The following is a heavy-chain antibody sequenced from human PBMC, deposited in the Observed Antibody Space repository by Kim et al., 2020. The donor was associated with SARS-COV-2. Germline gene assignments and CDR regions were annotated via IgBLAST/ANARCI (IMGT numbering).Heavy chain of an antibody. V-gene: IGHV1-18*01. Sequence: ASVKVSCKASGYTFTSYGMNWVRQAPGQGLEWMGGISAYNGDTNYAQKLQGRVTMTTDTSTSTAYMELSSLRSDDTAVYYCARPLVVVPDDTPIYYYYM. J-gene: IGHJ6*03. CDR3: ARPLVVVPDDTPIYYYYM. D-gene: IGHD2-2*01. CDR2: ISAYNGDT. CDR1: GYTFTSYG.